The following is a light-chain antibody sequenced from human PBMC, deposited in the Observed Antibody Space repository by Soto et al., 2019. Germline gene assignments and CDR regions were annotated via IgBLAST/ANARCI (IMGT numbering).Light chain of an antibody. CDR3: QQYNNWPPLT. CDR2: GAS. CDR1: KIFRTN. Sequence: EIVMTQSPATLSVSPGERATLSCRAGKIFRTNLAWYQQKPGQAPRPLIYGASTRATGIPARFSGSGSGTEFTLTISSLQSEDFAVYYCQQYNNWPPLTFGGGTKVEIK. J-gene: IGKJ4*01. V-gene: IGKV3-15*01.